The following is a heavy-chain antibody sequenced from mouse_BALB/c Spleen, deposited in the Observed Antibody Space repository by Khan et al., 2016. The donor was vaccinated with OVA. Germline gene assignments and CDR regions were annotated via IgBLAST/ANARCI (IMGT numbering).Heavy chain of an antibody. CDR3: ARDCSGCQYAIDY. CDR1: GYSITSDYA. V-gene: IGHV3-2*02. Sequence: EVQLQESGPGLVKPSQSLSLTCTVTGYSITSDYAWNWIRQFPGNKLEWMGYINYSGSINYNPSLKSRISITRDTSKNQFFLQLNSVTTEDTATEYCARDCSGCQYAIDYWGQGTSVTVSS. J-gene: IGHJ4*01. CDR2: INYSGSI.